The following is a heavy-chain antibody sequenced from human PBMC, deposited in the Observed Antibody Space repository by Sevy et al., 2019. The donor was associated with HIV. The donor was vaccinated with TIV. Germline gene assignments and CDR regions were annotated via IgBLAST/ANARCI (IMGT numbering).Heavy chain of an antibody. CDR3: TRLKDGYYDFWSGYLPYLDY. V-gene: IGHV1-18*01. Sequence: ASVKVSCKASGYTFTSYGISWVRQAPGQGLEWMGWISAYNGNTNYAQKLQGRVTMTTDTSTSTAYMELRSLRSDDTAVYYCTRLKDGYYDFWSGYLPYLDYWGQGTLVTVSS. D-gene: IGHD3-3*01. J-gene: IGHJ4*02. CDR1: GYTFTSYG. CDR2: ISAYNGNT.